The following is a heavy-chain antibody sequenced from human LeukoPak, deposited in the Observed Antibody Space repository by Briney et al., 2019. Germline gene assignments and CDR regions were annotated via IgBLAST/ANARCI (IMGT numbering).Heavy chain of an antibody. J-gene: IGHJ6*03. CDR2: INHSGST. V-gene: IGHV4-4*02. CDR3: ARYNYYYYYMDV. CDR1: GDSVSGSFW. Sequence: SETLSLTCAVSGDSVSGSFWWSWVRQPPGKGLEWIGEINHSGSTNYNPSLKSRVTISVDTSKNQFSLKLSSVTAADTAVYYCARYNYYYYYMDVWGKGTTVTISS.